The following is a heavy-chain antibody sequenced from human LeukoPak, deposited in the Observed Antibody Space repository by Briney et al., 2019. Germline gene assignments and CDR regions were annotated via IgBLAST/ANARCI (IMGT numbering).Heavy chain of an antibody. J-gene: IGHJ4*02. CDR1: GDSVTSSY. CDR3: ARLDCVLEGCYNH. D-gene: IGHD2-15*01. V-gene: IGHV4-59*08. Sequence: SETLSLTCSVSGDSVTSSYGNWIRQPPGKGLEWIGYVSADGTTNYSPSLRSRLIMSVDTAKNDISLILKSVTAADTAIYYCARLDCVLEGCYNHWGRGILVTVAS. CDR2: VSADGTT.